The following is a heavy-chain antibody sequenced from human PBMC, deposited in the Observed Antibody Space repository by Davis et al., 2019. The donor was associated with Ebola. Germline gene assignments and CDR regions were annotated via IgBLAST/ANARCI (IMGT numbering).Heavy chain of an antibody. D-gene: IGHD2-2*01. CDR3: ARDWVVVVPAAIYYYYYGMDV. J-gene: IGHJ6*02. CDR2: IIPIFGTA. Sequence: SVKVSCKASGYTFTSYGISWVRQAPGQGLEWMGGIIPIFGTANYAQKFQGRVTITADESTSTAYMELSSLRSEDTAVYYCARDWVVVVPAAIYYYYYGMDVWGQGTTVTVSS. CDR1: GYTFTSYG. V-gene: IGHV1-69*13.